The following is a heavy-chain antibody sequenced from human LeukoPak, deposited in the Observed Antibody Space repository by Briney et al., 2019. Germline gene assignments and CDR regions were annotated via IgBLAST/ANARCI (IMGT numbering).Heavy chain of an antibody. V-gene: IGHV3-20*04. J-gene: IGHJ4*02. D-gene: IGHD6-13*01. CDR1: GFIFDDYC. CDR2: INWNGSIT. Sequence: GGSLRLSCAASGFIFDDYCMSWVRHPPGKGLEWVSGINWNGSITVYADSVKGRFTISRDNAKNSLYLQMNSLRAEDTALYYCARVYLSQQLVPGLDYWGQGTLVTVSS. CDR3: ARVYLSQQLVPGLDY.